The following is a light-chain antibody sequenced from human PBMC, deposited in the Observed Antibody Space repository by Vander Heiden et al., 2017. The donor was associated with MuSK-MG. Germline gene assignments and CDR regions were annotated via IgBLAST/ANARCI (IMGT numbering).Light chain of an antibody. CDR1: HSVTSSY. Sequence: EIVLTPFPGTLSLTPGDRATLSCRASHSVTSSYLAWYQQTAGHAPRLLIYGASGRATGIPNRFSGSGSVTDFTLTISRLEPDDFAVYYCQQYGSSPYPFGQGTKVEIK. CDR2: GAS. CDR3: QQYGSSPYP. V-gene: IGKV3-20*01. J-gene: IGKJ1*01.